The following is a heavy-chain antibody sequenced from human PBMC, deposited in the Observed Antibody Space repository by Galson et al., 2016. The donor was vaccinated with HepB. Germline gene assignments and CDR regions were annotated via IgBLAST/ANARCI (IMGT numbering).Heavy chain of an antibody. CDR3: ARHLVLPMVRGVSDY. Sequence: SLRLSCAASRFTFSNYNMNWVRQAPGKGLEWVSYVSSTSTTKYYADSVKGRFTISRDNARNSLYLQMNSLRDDDTAVYYCARHLVLPMVRGVSDYWGQGTRVTVSS. D-gene: IGHD3-10*01. J-gene: IGHJ4*02. CDR2: VSSTSTTK. CDR1: RFTFSNYN. V-gene: IGHV3-48*02.